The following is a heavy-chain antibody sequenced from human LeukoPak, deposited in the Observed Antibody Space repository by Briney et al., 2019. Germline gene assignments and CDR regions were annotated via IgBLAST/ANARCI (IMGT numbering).Heavy chain of an antibody. CDR2: ISSSGSTK. CDR1: GVTLSSYE. J-gene: IGHJ4*02. Sequence: GGSLRLSCAASGVTLSSYEMNWVRQAPGKGLEWATYISSSGSTKYYADSVKGRFTISRDNAKNPLYLQMNSLRAEDTAVYYCARGAGDYDILTGYWDASDYWGQGTLVTVSS. D-gene: IGHD3-9*01. V-gene: IGHV3-48*03. CDR3: ARGAGDYDILTGYWDASDY.